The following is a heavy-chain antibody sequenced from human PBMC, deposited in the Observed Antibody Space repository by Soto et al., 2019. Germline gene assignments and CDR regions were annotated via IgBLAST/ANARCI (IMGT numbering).Heavy chain of an antibody. CDR3: AHIRGPYTHDY. Sequence: QITLKESGPTLVKPTQTLTLTCTFSGFSLSTSGVGVGWIRQPPGKALEWLALIYWDDDKRYSPSLKSRLTITKDTSKNQVVLTMTIMVPVETATYYCAHIRGPYTHDYWGQRTLVTVSS. J-gene: IGHJ4*02. CDR1: GFSLSTSGVG. CDR2: IYWDDDK. D-gene: IGHD2-2*02. V-gene: IGHV2-5*02.